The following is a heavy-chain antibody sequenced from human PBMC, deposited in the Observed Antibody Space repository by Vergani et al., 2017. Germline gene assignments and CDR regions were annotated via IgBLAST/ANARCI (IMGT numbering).Heavy chain of an antibody. Sequence: QVQLVQSGAEVKKPGASVKVSCKASGYTFTSYGISWVRQAPGQGLEWMGWINAGNGNTKYSQKFQGRVTITRDTSASTAYMELSSLRSEDTAVYYCARVFLSYGYFIGFDYWGQGTLVTVSS. CDR3: ARVFLSYGYFIGFDY. V-gene: IGHV1-18*01. D-gene: IGHD5-18*01. CDR1: GYTFTSYG. J-gene: IGHJ4*02. CDR2: INAGNGNT.